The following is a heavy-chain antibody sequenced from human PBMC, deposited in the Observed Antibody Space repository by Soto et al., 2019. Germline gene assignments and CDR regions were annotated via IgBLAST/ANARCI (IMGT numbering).Heavy chain of an antibody. V-gene: IGHV4-59*01. CDR3: ASSKYSSGWYADY. J-gene: IGHJ4*02. CDR1: GGSISSYY. CDR2: IYYSGST. Sequence: QVQLQESGPGLVKPSETLSLTCTVSGGSISSYYWSWIRQPPGKGLEWIGYIYYSGSTNYNPSLKSRVTISVDTSKNQFSLKLSSVTAADTAVYYCASSKYSSGWYADYWGQGTLVTVSS. D-gene: IGHD6-19*01.